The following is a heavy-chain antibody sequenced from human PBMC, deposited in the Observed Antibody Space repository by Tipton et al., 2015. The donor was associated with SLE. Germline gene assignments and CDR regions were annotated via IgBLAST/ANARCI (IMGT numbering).Heavy chain of an antibody. CDR1: GYSISSGYY. CDR3: ARGDIVVVVAATLVFDY. V-gene: IGHV4-38-2*01. Sequence: TLSLTCAVSGYSISSGYYWAWIRQPPGKGLEWIGSIYHSGSTYYNPSLKSRVTISVDTSENQFSLKLSSVTAADTAVYYCARGDIVVVVAATLVFDYWGQGTLVTVSP. J-gene: IGHJ4*02. D-gene: IGHD2-15*01. CDR2: IYHSGST.